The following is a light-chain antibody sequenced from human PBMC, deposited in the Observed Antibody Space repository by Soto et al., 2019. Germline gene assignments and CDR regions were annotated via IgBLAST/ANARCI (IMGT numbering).Light chain of an antibody. J-gene: IGKJ1*01. V-gene: IGKV1-5*01. CDR2: NAF. Sequence: DVQMTQSPSTLSASVGDRVTITCRASQSVSSWLAWYQQKPGSAPKLLISNAFSLKSGVPSRFSGSGSWTEFTLTISSLQPEDFATYYCQQYDSFSWTFGQGTKVDI. CDR3: QQYDSFSWT. CDR1: QSVSSW.